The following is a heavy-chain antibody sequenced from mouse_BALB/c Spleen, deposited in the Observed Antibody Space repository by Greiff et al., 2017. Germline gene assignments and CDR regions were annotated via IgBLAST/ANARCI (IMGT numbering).Heavy chain of an antibody. Sequence: EVKLVESGTVLARPGASVKMSCKASGYTFTSYWMHWVKQRPGQGLEWIGAIYPGNSDTSYNQKFKGKAKLTAVTSTSTAYMELSSLTNEDSAVYYCTREYGPYYYAMDYWGQGTSVTVSS. V-gene: IGHV1-5*01. J-gene: IGHJ4*01. CDR2: IYPGNSDT. CDR3: TREYGPYYYAMDY. D-gene: IGHD2-10*02. CDR1: GYTFTSYW.